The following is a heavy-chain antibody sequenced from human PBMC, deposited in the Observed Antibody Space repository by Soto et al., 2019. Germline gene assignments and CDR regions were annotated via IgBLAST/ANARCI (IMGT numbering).Heavy chain of an antibody. Sequence: ASVKVSFKASGYTFTGYYMHWVRQAPGQGLEWMGWINPNSGGTNYAQKFQGRVTMTRDTSISTAYMELSRLRSDDTAVYYCARPEGYYYGMDVWGQGTTVTVSS. J-gene: IGHJ6*02. CDR1: GYTFTGYY. CDR2: INPNSGGT. CDR3: ARPEGYYYGMDV. V-gene: IGHV1-2*02.